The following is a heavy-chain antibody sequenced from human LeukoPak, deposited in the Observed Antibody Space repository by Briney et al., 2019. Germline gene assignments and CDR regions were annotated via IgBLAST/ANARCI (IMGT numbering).Heavy chain of an antibody. D-gene: IGHD2-2*02. V-gene: IGHV1-8*01. CDR1: GYTFTSYD. CDR2: MNPNSGNT. J-gene: IGHJ5*02. Sequence: ASVKVSCKASGYTFTSYDINWVRQATGQGLEWMGWMNPNSGNTGYAQKFQGRVTMTRNTSISTAYMELSSLRSEDTAVYYCARGSGIVVVPAAIYWFDPWGQGTLVTVSS. CDR3: ARGSGIVVVPAAIYWFDP.